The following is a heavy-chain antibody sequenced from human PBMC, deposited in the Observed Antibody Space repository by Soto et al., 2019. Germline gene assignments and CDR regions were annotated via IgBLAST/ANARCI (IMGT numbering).Heavy chain of an antibody. J-gene: IGHJ4*02. V-gene: IGHV4-34*01. D-gene: IGHD3-10*01. Sequence: QVLLQQWGAGLLKPSETLSLTCAVYGGSLSGNYWTWIRQPPGKGLEWIGNINHSGSTIYNPSLTSRVTIRVGSSNNQFFLELSSVTAADTAVYYCARARADYYGSENYYKGGFYYFDHWGQGTLVTVSS. CDR1: GGSLSGNY. CDR3: ARARADYYGSENYYKGGFYYFDH. CDR2: INHSGST.